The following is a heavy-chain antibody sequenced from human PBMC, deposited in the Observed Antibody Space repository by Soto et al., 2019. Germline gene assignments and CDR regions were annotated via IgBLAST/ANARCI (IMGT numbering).Heavy chain of an antibody. D-gene: IGHD3-10*01. CDR1: GFTFTNYG. J-gene: IGHJ6*02. V-gene: IGHV3-30*18. Sequence: GGSLRLSCAASGFTFTNYGMHWARQAPGKGLEWVTVISYDGDTKYYAESVKGRFTISRDNFKNTLYLQMNSLRAEDTAVYYCAKDIALVRGVIIDLDVWGQGTTVTVSS. CDR3: AKDIALVRGVIIDLDV. CDR2: ISYDGDTK.